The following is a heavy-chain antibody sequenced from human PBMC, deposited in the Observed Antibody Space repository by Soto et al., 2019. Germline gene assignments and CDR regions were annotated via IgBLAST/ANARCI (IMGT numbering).Heavy chain of an antibody. Sequence: EVQLLESGGGLVQPGGSLRLSCAASGFTFSSYAMSWVRQAPGKGLEWVSAISSSGGSTYYADSVKGRFTISRDNSKNTLYLQMNSLSAEDTAVYYCAKDGLPGPWGQNNWFDPWGQGTLVTVSS. J-gene: IGHJ5*02. CDR2: ISSSGGST. V-gene: IGHV3-23*01. D-gene: IGHD3-9*01. CDR3: AKDGLPGPWGQNNWFDP. CDR1: GFTFSSYA.